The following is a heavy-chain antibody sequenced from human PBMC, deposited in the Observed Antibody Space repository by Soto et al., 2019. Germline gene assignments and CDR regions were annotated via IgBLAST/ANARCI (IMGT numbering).Heavy chain of an antibody. J-gene: IGHJ4*02. D-gene: IGHD3-22*01. V-gene: IGHV3-23*01. Sequence: GGSLRLSCAASGFTFSNYAMSWVRQAPGKGLEWVSTISGSGGSTYYADSVKGRFTISRDNSKKTVYLQMNTLRAEDTAVYYCARATYYYDSSGYHGIDYWGQGTLVTVSS. CDR1: GFTFSNYA. CDR2: ISGSGGST. CDR3: ARATYYYDSSGYHGIDY.